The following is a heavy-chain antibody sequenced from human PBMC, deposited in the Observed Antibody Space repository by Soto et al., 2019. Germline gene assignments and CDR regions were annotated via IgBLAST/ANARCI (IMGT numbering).Heavy chain of an antibody. D-gene: IGHD2-15*01. CDR2: ISSNGSTI. V-gene: IGHV3-11*01. CDR1: GFTFSDYY. J-gene: IGHJ6*03. Sequence: PGGSLRLSCAASGFTFSDYYMSWIRQAPGKGLEWVSYISSNGSTIYYADSVKGRFTISRDNAKNSLYLQMNSLRAEDTAVYYCAREDCSGGSCYSSDYYYYYMDVWGKGTTVTVSS. CDR3: AREDCSGGSCYSSDYYYYYMDV.